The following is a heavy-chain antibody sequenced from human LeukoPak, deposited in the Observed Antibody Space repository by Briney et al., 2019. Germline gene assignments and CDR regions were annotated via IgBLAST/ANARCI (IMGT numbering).Heavy chain of an antibody. J-gene: IGHJ3*02. Sequence: QPGGSLRLSCAASGFTFDDYAMHWVRQAPGKGLEWVSGISWNSGSIGYADSVKGRFTISRDNAKNSLYLQMNSLRAEDTALYYCARDSPQIFGVAPDAFDIWGQGTMVTVSS. CDR2: ISWNSGSI. V-gene: IGHV3-9*01. D-gene: IGHD3-3*01. CDR1: GFTFDDYA. CDR3: ARDSPQIFGVAPDAFDI.